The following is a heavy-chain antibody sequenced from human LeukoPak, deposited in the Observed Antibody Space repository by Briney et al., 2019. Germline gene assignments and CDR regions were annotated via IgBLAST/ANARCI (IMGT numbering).Heavy chain of an antibody. Sequence: PGGSLGLSCAASGFTFSSYWMSWVRQAPGKGLEWVANIKHDGSEKNHVDPVKGRFTISRDNAKNSLYLQMNSLRAEDTAVYYCAREGRTGTLKDYWGQGILVTVSS. CDR1: GFTFSSYW. D-gene: IGHD1-7*01. CDR2: IKHDGSEK. V-gene: IGHV3-7*01. CDR3: AREGRTGTLKDY. J-gene: IGHJ4*02.